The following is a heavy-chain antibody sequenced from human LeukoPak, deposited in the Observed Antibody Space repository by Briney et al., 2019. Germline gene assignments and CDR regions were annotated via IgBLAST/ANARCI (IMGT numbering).Heavy chain of an antibody. CDR3: ARGQGYSLFPDNYYFDY. V-gene: IGHV1-2*02. Sequence: ASVKVSCKASGFTFTGYYMHWVRQAPGQGLEWMGWINPNSGGTDYAQKFQGRVTMTRDTSISIAYMELSRLRSDDTAVYYCARGQGYSLFPDNYYFDYWGQGALVTVSS. D-gene: IGHD5-18*01. J-gene: IGHJ4*02. CDR2: INPNSGGT. CDR1: GFTFTGYY.